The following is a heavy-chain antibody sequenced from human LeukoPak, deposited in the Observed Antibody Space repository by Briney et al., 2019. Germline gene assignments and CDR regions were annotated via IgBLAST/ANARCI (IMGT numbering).Heavy chain of an antibody. CDR3: ARGYYGSGSSPYYYYYYGMDV. Sequence: GGSLRLSCAASGFTFSSYSMNWVRQAPGKGLEWVSSISSSSSYIYYADSVKGLFTISRDNAKNSLYLQMNSLRAEDTAVYYCARGYYGSGSSPYYYYYYGMDVWGKGTTVTVSS. CDR1: GFTFSSYS. V-gene: IGHV3-21*01. D-gene: IGHD3-10*01. CDR2: ISSSSSYI. J-gene: IGHJ6*04.